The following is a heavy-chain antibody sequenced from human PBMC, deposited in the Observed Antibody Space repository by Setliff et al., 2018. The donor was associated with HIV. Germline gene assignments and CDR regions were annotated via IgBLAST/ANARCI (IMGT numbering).Heavy chain of an antibody. CDR2: IYHNGNT. V-gene: IGHV4-4*02. CDR3: ARDWRAYGVLGS. J-gene: IGHJ4*02. D-gene: IGHD4-17*01. CDR1: GGSISSSNW. Sequence: PSETLSLTCAVSGGSISSSNWWSWVRQPPGKGLEWIGEIYHNGNTNYSPSPKNRVTMSVNNSKNQFSLMVRSVTAADTAVYYCARDWRAYGVLGSWGQGMLVTVSS.